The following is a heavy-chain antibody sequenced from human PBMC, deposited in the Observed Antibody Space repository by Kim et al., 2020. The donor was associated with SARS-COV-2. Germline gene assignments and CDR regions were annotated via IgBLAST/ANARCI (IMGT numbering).Heavy chain of an antibody. D-gene: IGHD6-13*01. V-gene: IGHV4-30-2*04. CDR3: ARDRTIAAAVNTGITHFDY. J-gene: IGHJ4*02. Sequence: RVTISVDTSKNQFSLKLSSVTAADTAVYYCARDRTIAAAVNTGITHFDYWGQGTLVTVSS.